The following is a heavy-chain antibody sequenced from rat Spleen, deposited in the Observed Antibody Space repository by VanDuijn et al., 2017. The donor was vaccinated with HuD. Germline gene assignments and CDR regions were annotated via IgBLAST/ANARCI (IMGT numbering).Heavy chain of an antibody. CDR2: INTDGGST. V-gene: IGHV5-58*01. D-gene: IGHD1-2*01. CDR1: GFTFSSYW. CDR3: AKDGYYSSYTHEGWFAY. Sequence: VQPGRSLKLSCVASGFTFSSYWMYWIRQAPGKGLEWVSSINTDGGSTYYPDSVKGRFTISRDNAENTVYLQMNSLRSEDTATYYCAKDGYYSSYTHEGWFAYWGQGTLVTVSS. J-gene: IGHJ3*01.